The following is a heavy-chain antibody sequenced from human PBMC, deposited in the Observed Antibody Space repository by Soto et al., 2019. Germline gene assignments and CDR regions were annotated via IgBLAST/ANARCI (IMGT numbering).Heavy chain of an antibody. CDR2: ISYSGGST. Sequence: GGSLRLSCTASGFTFSRYAMSWVRQAPGKGLEWVSGISYSGGSTYFADSVKDRFTVSRDNSKNTLSLQMSSLRADDTAAYYCAKVTTGEMGTDFQVFEIWGQGTMVTVS. V-gene: IGHV3-23*01. CDR3: AKVTTGEMGTDFQVFEI. D-gene: IGHD3-3*01. J-gene: IGHJ3*02. CDR1: GFTFSRYA.